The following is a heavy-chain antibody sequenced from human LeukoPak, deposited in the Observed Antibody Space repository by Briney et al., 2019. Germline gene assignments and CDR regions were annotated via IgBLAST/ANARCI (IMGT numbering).Heavy chain of an antibody. CDR2: ISGIGGST. V-gene: IGHV3-23*01. CDR3: AKDSQSGYTLNYFDY. D-gene: IGHD3-22*01. CDR1: GFTFTSYA. Sequence: VRSLRLSCAVSGFTFTSYAISWVRQATGKGLENGSAISGIGGSTYYADSLKGRFTMPRDNSKTTLYLQMNSLRARDPPVYYFAKDSQSGYTLNYFDYWGQGTLVTVSS. J-gene: IGHJ4*02.